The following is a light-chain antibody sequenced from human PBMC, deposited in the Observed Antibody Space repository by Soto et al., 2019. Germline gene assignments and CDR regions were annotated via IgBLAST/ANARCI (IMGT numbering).Light chain of an antibody. CDR3: QQYNNWPRT. V-gene: IGKV3-15*01. CDR2: GAS. Sequence: DIVLTQSPGTLSLSPGERSTLSCRGSQSVNRNDLAWYQQKPGQAPRLLIYGASTRATGIPARFSGSGSGTEFTLTISSLQSEDFAVYYCQQYNNWPRTFGQGTKVDIK. CDR1: QSVNRN. J-gene: IGKJ1*01.